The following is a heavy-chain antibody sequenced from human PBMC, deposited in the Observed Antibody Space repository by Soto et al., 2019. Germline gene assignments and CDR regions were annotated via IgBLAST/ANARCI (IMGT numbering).Heavy chain of an antibody. Sequence: GGSLRLSCAASGFTFSSYSMNWVRQAPGKGLEWVSYISSSSSTIYYADSVKGRFTISRDNAKNSLYLQMNSLRAEDTAVYYCARDDCSGGSCYFDYWGQGTLVTVSS. CDR2: ISSSSSTI. CDR1: GFTFSSYS. J-gene: IGHJ4*02. CDR3: ARDDCSGGSCYFDY. D-gene: IGHD2-15*01. V-gene: IGHV3-48*01.